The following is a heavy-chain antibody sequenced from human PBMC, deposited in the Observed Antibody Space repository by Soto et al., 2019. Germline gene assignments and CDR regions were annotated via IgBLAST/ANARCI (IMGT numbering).Heavy chain of an antibody. CDR3: ARVPAPQDNDNVPTYFHFDY. J-gene: IGHJ4*02. D-gene: IGHD2-15*01. CDR2: ISYDGDHK. CDR1: GFSFSTYA. V-gene: IGHV3-30-3*01. Sequence: QVQLVKAGGGVVQPGRSLRLSCAASGFSFSTYAMHWVRQTPSKWLEWVAVISYDGDHKYYTDSVKGRFTISRDNSKNTLYRLIYSLRNDDTAIYYCARVPAPQDNDNVPTYFHFDYWVQGTLVTV.